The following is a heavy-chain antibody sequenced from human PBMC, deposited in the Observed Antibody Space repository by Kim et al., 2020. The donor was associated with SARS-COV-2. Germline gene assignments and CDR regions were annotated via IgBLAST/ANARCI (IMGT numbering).Heavy chain of an antibody. V-gene: IGHV4-38-2*02. J-gene: IGHJ6*02. CDR3: ARDFGDSSEGYYYYGMDV. Sequence: SETLSLTCTVSGYSISSGYYWGWIRQPPGKGLEWIGSIYHSGSTYYNPSLKSRVTISVDTSKNQFSLKLSSVTAADTAVYYCARDFGDSSEGYYYYGMDVWGQGTTVTVSS. CDR1: GYSISSGYY. D-gene: IGHD3-22*01. CDR2: IYHSGST.